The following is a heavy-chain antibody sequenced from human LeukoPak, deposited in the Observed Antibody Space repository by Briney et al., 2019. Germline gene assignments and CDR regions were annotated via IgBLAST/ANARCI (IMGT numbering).Heavy chain of an antibody. V-gene: IGHV3-48*03. Sequence: GGSLRLSCAASGFTFSSYEMNWVRQAPGKGLEWVSYISSSGSTIYYADSVKGRFTISRDNAKNSLYLQMNSLRAEDTAVYYCASGSFNWFDPWGQETLVTVSS. D-gene: IGHD3-10*01. CDR3: ASGSFNWFDP. J-gene: IGHJ5*02. CDR1: GFTFSSYE. CDR2: ISSSGSTI.